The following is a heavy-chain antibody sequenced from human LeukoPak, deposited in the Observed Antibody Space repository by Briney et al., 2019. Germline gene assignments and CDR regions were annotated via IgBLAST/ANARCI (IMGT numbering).Heavy chain of an antibody. CDR1: GYTFTGYY. J-gene: IGHJ4*02. D-gene: IGHD6-13*01. Sequence: ASVKVSCKASGYTFTGYYMHWVRQAPRQGLEWMGWISAYNGDTNYAQKFQGRMTMTIDTSTNTAYMELRNLISDDTAVYYCARDHSSSCQLLDYWGQGTLVTISS. V-gene: IGHV1-18*04. CDR3: ARDHSSSCQLLDY. CDR2: ISAYNGDT.